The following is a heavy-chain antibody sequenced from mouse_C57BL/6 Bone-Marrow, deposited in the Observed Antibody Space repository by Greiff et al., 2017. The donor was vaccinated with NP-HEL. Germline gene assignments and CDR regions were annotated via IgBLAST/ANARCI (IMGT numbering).Heavy chain of an antibody. CDR2: ISSGGDYI. J-gene: IGHJ4*01. CDR3: TRESNFHYYAMDY. D-gene: IGHD2-5*01. CDR1: GFTFSSYA. V-gene: IGHV5-9-1*02. Sequence: EVHLVESGEGLVKPGGSLKLSCAASGFTFSSYAMSWVRQTPEKRLEWVAYISSGGDYIYYADTVKGRFTISRDNARNTLYLQMSSLKSEDTAMYYCTRESNFHYYAMDYWGQGTSVTVSS.